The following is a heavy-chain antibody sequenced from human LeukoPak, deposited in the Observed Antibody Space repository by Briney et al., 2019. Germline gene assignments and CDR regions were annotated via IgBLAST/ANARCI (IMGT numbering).Heavy chain of an antibody. CDR1: GFTFTSSA. D-gene: IGHD6-25*01. CDR2: IVVGSGNT. J-gene: IGHJ6*03. CDR3: AADGPSGYYYMDV. Sequence: SVKVSCKASGFTFTSSAMQWVRQARGQRLEWIGWIVVGSGNTNYAQKFQERATITRDMSTSTAYMELSSLRSEDTAVYYCAADGPSGYYYMDVWGKGTMVTVSS. V-gene: IGHV1-58*02.